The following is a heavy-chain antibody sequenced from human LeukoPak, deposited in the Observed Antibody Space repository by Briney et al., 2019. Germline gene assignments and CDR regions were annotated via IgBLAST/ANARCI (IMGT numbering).Heavy chain of an antibody. J-gene: IGHJ6*02. D-gene: IGHD1-26*01. CDR3: ARDSGGPGWDYGMDV. Sequence: GGSLRLSCAASGFTFSSYGMHWVRQAPGKGLEWVAVISYDGSNKYYADSVKGRFTISRDNSKNTLYLQMNSLRAEDTAVYYCARDSGGPGWDYGMDVWGQGTTVTVSS. CDR2: ISYDGSNK. V-gene: IGHV3-30*19. CDR1: GFTFSSYG.